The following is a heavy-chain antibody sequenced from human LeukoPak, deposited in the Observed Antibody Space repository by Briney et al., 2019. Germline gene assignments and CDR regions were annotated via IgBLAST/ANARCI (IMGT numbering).Heavy chain of an antibody. CDR3: ARDLFPYCGNSPFDY. CDR2: IYSGGST. V-gene: IGHV3-66*02. Sequence: GGSLRLSCADSGFTVSSNYMSWVRQAPGKGLEWVSVIYSGGSTYYADSVKGRFTISRDNSKSTLYLQMNSLRAEDTAMYYCARDLFPYCGNSPFDYWGQGTLVTVSS. J-gene: IGHJ4*02. D-gene: IGHD4-23*01. CDR1: GFTVSSNY.